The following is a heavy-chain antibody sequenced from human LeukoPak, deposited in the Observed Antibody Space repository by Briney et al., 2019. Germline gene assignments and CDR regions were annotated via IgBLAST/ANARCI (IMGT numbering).Heavy chain of an antibody. D-gene: IGHD5-24*01. Sequence: ASVKVTCKASGYTFSNYDINWVRQAPGQGLEWMGIINPSGGSTSYAQKFQGRVTMTRDTSTSTVYMELSSLRSEDTAVYYCARAGGGVGRWLQSLGYWGQGTLVTVSS. CDR1: GYTFSNYD. CDR2: INPSGGST. J-gene: IGHJ4*02. CDR3: ARAGGGVGRWLQSLGY. V-gene: IGHV1-46*01.